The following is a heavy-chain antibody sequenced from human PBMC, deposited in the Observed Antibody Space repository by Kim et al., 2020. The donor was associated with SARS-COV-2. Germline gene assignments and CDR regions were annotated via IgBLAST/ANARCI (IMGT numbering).Heavy chain of an antibody. CDR3: ARDLFYYDSDGFYLPYFFDY. D-gene: IGHD3-22*01. CDR2: INQHGNEK. V-gene: IGHV3-7*01. Sequence: GGSLRLSCAASGFTFTNYWMTWVRQAPGKGLEWVANINQHGNEKYYVDSVKGRFIISRDNGKKSLYLQMNSLRAEDTAVYFCARDLFYYDSDGFYLPYFFDYWGQGALVTVSS. J-gene: IGHJ4*02. CDR1: GFTFTNYW.